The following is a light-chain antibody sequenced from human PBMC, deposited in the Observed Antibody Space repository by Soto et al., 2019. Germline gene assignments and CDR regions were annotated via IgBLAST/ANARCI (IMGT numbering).Light chain of an antibody. CDR3: QQYNNWPPLT. Sequence: EIVLTQSPGTLSLSPGERATLSCRASQSVTSTYLGWYQQKPGQAPRLLMYGVSVRATGIPDRFSGSGSGTDFTLTISRLEPEDFAVYYCQQYNNWPPLTFGGGTKVEIK. V-gene: IGKV3-20*01. CDR2: GVS. J-gene: IGKJ4*01. CDR1: QSVTSTY.